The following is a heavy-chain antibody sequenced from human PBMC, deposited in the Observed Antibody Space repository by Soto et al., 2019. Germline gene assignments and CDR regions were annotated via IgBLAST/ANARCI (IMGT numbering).Heavy chain of an antibody. J-gene: IGHJ6*02. CDR1: SGSINSSSYY. V-gene: IGHV4-39*01. Sequence: SETLSLTCTVSSGSINSSSYYWALFRQPPGKGLEWIGSIYYSGSTYYNPSLKSRVTISVDTSKNQFSLKLSSVTAADTAVYYCARHRTYYDFWSGHGYYYYGMDVWGQGTTVT. D-gene: IGHD3-3*01. CDR2: IYYSGST. CDR3: ARHRTYYDFWSGHGYYYYGMDV.